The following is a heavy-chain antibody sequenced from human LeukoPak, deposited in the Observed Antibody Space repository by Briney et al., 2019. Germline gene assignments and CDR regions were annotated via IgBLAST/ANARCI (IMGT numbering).Heavy chain of an antibody. CDR2: ISTRGSST. D-gene: IGHD6-13*01. Sequence: GGSLRLSCAASGFAFSNYWLHWARQAPGKGLEWVARISTRGSSTNYADSVKGRFTISRDNAKNTLYLQMTSLSAEDTAVYYALAGYYYYYMDVWGKGTTVTVSS. CDR1: GFAFSNYW. V-gene: IGHV3-74*01. CDR3: LAGYYYYYMDV. J-gene: IGHJ6*03.